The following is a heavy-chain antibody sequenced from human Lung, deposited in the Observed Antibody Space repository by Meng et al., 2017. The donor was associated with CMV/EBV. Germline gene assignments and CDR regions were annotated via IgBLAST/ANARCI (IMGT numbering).Heavy chain of an antibody. V-gene: IGHV2-70D*14. D-gene: IGHD6-13*01. CDR1: GFSLSTSGMR. CDR3: ARDVAGYSIFDP. Sequence: SGXXLVXPTQTLTLTCTFSGFSLSTSGMRVSWIRQPPGKALEWLARIDWDDDKFYSTSLKTRLTISKDTSKNQVVLTMTNMDPVDTATYYCARDVAGYSIFDPXDQGXLVTVSS. J-gene: IGHJ5*02. CDR2: IDWDDDK.